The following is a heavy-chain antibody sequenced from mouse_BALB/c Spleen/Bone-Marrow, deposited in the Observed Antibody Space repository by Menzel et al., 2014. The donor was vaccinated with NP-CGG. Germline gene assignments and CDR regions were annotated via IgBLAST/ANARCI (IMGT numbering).Heavy chain of an antibody. J-gene: IGHJ3*01. CDR1: GYTFTSYT. CDR2: INPSSGYT. D-gene: IGHD3-3*01. V-gene: IGHV1-4*01. CDR3: ARGGPFAY. Sequence: QVQLQQSGAELARPGASVKMSCKASGYTFTSYTIRWVKQRPGQGLEWIGYINPSSGYTNYNQKFKDKATLTADKSSSTAYMQLSSLTSEDSAVYYCARGGPFAYWGQGTLVTVSA.